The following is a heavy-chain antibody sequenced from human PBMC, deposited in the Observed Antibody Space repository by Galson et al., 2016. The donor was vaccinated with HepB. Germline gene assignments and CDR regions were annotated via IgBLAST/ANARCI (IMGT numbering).Heavy chain of an antibody. CDR3: VKGAGTIDY. D-gene: IGHD6-19*01. Sequence: SLRLSCAASGFIFNSYSMNWVRQGPGKGLEWISCISSSSNSMYYADSVKGRFTISRDNAKNSLYLQMNSLRDEDTAVYYCVKGAGTIDYWGQGTLVTVSS. V-gene: IGHV3-48*02. CDR2: ISSSSNSM. CDR1: GFIFNSYS. J-gene: IGHJ4*02.